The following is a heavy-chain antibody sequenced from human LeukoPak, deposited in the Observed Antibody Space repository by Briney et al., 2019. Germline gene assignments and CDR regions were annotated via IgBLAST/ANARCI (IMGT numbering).Heavy chain of an antibody. CDR3: ARGLLKGQLHLGYSYYMDV. CDR1: GGPISNYY. CDR2: IHTNGNT. D-gene: IGHD2-2*01. Sequence: SETLSLTCTVSGGPISNYYWSWIRQAAGKGLEWIGRIHTNGNTNYNPSLKSRVTMSVDTSKNQFSLRLSSVTAADTAVYYCARGLLKGQLHLGYSYYMDVWGKGTTITVSS. J-gene: IGHJ6*03. V-gene: IGHV4-4*07.